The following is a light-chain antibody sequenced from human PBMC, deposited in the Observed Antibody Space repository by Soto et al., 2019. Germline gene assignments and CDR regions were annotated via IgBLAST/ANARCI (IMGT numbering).Light chain of an antibody. Sequence: DIQMTQSPSSRSAAIGDRVAITCRASQYISSWLAWYPQNPGKAQKLLMFATFSLESGVPSRFSGSRSGTEFTLTISSLQPDDYATYYCQQYNSYSPRTFGGGTKVDIK. CDR3: QQYNSYSPRT. V-gene: IGKV1-5*01. J-gene: IGKJ4*01. CDR1: QYISSW. CDR2: ATF.